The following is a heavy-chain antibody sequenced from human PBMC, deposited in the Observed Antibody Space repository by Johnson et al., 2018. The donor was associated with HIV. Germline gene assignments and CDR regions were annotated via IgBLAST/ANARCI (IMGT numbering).Heavy chain of an antibody. D-gene: IGHD6-19*01. Sequence: QVQLVESGGGLVQPGGSLRLSCAASGFTFSSYAMHWVRQAPGKGLEWVAVISYDGSNKYYADSVNGRFTISRDNSKNTLYLQMNSLRAEDTALYYCAKYKGQQWLAYAFYIWGQGTMVTVSS. V-gene: IGHV3-30-3*02. CDR1: GFTFSSYA. J-gene: IGHJ3*02. CDR3: AKYKGQQWLAYAFYI. CDR2: ISYDGSNK.